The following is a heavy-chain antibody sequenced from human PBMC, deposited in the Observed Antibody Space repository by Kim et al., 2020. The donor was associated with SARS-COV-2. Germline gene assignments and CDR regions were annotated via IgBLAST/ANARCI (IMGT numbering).Heavy chain of an antibody. V-gene: IGHV1-3*01. CDR1: GYTFTSYA. CDR3: ARADIVVDPPWFDP. Sequence: ASVKVSCKASGYTFTSYAMHWVRQAPGQRLEWMGWINAGNGNTKYSQKFQGRVTITRDTSASTAYMELSSLRSEDTAVYYCARADIVVDPPWFDPWGQGTLVTVSS. J-gene: IGHJ5*02. CDR2: INAGNGNT. D-gene: IGHD2-2*01.